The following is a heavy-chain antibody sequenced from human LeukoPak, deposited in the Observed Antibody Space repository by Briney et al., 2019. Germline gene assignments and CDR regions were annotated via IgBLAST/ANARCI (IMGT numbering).Heavy chain of an antibody. CDR3: ASTNPSDWFDP. D-gene: IGHD2-8*01. J-gene: IGHJ5*02. V-gene: IGHV4-4*07. CDR2: KSVSGHT. CDR1: GGSISNYY. Sequence: SETLSLTCTVSGGSISNYYWNWIRQPAGKGLEWIGRKSVSGHTNYRSSLESRVTMSVDTSKNQFSLRLNSVTTADTAVYYCASTNPSDWFDPWGQGTLVTVSS.